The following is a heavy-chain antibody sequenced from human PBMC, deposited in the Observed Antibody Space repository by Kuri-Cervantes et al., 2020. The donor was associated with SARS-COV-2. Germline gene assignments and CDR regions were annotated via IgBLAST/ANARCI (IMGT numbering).Heavy chain of an antibody. V-gene: IGHV3-11*06. J-gene: IGHJ6*03. CDR3: ARGGLCSGGSCYHYSYYMDV. CDR1: GFRFRDYY. D-gene: IGHD2-15*01. Sequence: GESPKTSCAASGFRFRDYYMIWSRQAPGKGLEWVSYISSSTTYTNHADSVKGRFTISRDNAKNSLYLHMDSLRAEDSAVYSCARGGLCSGGSCYHYSYYMDVWGKGTTVTVSS. CDR2: ISSSTTYT.